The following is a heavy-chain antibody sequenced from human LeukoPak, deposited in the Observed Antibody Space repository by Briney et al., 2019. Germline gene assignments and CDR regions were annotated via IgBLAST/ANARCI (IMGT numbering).Heavy chain of an antibody. V-gene: IGHV5-51*01. CDR3: ARQKAGLLNTFDY. J-gene: IGHJ4*02. Sequence: GESLKISCKGSGYSFTSYWIGWGRQMPGKGLEWMGIINPGDSDTRYSPSFQGQVTISADKSISTAYLQWSSLKASDTAMYYCARQKAGLLNTFDYWGQGTLVTVSS. CDR1: GYSFTSYW. CDR2: INPGDSDT. D-gene: IGHD2-15*01.